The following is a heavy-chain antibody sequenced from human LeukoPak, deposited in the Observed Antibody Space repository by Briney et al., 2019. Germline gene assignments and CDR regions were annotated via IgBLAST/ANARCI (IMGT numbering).Heavy chain of an antibody. Sequence: GGSLRLSCAVSEFTVSSTYMSWVRQAPGKGLEWVSLMYSFGNTYYADSVKGRITISRDNAKNTLYLQMHSLRAEDTALYYCAREGWSGRNGEYLVGGMDVWAQGTTVTVSS. CDR3: AREGWSGRNGEYLVGGMDV. D-gene: IGHD1-26*01. V-gene: IGHV3-66*03. J-gene: IGHJ6*02. CDR1: EFTVSSTY. CDR2: MYSFGNT.